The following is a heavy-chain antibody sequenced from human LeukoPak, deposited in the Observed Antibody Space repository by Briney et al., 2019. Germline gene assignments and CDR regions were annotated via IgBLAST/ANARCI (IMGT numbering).Heavy chain of an antibody. CDR1: GGSFSGYY. D-gene: IGHD6-19*01. CDR2: INHSGST. CDR3: ARGPGYSSGWYVNY. Sequence: PSETLSLTCAAYGGSFSGYYWSWIRQPPGKGLEWIGEINHSGSTNYNPSRKSRLTISVDTSKNQFSLKLSSVTAADTAVYYCARGPGYSSGWYVNYWGQGTLVTVSS. V-gene: IGHV4-34*01. J-gene: IGHJ4*02.